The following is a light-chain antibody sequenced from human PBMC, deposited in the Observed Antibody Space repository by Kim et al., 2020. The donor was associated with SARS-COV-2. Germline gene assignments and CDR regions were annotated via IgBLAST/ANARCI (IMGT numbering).Light chain of an antibody. V-gene: IGKV1-5*01. CDR3: QQYNSYR. J-gene: IGKJ2*03. CDR2: DAS. Sequence: TLSASVGDGVTISCRASQKISTWLAWYQQKPGKVPKVLIYDASSLESGVPSRFSGSGSGTEFTLTISSLQPDDFATYYCQQYNSYRFGQGTKLEI. CDR1: QKISTW.